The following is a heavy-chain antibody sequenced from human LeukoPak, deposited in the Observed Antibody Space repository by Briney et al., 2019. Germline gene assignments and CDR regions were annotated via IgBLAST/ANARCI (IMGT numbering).Heavy chain of an antibody. CDR3: ASLRDGYNSWYFDY. CDR2: ISSSSSYI. Sequence: GGSLRLSCAASGFTFSSYSMNWVRQAPGKGLEWVSSISSSSSYIYYADSVKGRLTISRDNAKNSLYLQMNSLRAEDTAVYYCASLRDGYNSWYFDYWGQGTLVTVSS. D-gene: IGHD5-24*01. J-gene: IGHJ4*02. CDR1: GFTFSSYS. V-gene: IGHV3-21*01.